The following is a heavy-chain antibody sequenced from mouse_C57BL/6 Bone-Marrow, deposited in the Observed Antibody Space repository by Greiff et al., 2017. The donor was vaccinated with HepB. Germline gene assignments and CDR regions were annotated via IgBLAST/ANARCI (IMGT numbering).Heavy chain of an antibody. CDR1: GYTFTDYY. CDR2: IGPGSGST. D-gene: IGHD2-3*01. V-gene: IGHV1-77*01. Sequence: VQLVESGAELVKPGASVKLSCKASGYTFTDYYINWVKQRPGQGLEWIGKIGPGSGSTYYNEKFKGKATLTVDTSSSTAYMQLSSLPSEDSAVYYCAKAGWLFPYFDYWGQGTTLTVSA. CDR3: AKAGWLFPYFDY. J-gene: IGHJ2*01.